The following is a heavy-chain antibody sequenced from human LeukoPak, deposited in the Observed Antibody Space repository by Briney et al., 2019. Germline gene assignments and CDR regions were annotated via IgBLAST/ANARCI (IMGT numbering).Heavy chain of an antibody. V-gene: IGHV3-23*01. CDR3: AKDDAWLQFGE. Sequence: SGGSLRLSCAASGFTFSSHGMNWDRQAPGKGLEWVSGISPRGDITYYADSVKGRFTVSRDNFKNTLYLEVISLTAEDTAVYYCAKDDAWLQFGEWSQGTLVTVSS. CDR1: GFTFSSHG. CDR2: ISPRGDIT. J-gene: IGHJ4*02. D-gene: IGHD3-10*01.